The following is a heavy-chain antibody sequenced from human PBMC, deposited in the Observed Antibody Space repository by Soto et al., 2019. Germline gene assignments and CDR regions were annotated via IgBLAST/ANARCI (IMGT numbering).Heavy chain of an antibody. CDR3: ARDSSSSWFNYYYGMDV. D-gene: IGHD6-13*01. CDR1: GGSISSYY. Sequence: SETLSLTCTVSGGSISSYYWSWIRQPAGKGLEWIGRIYTSGSTNYNPSLTSRVTMSVDTTKNQFSLKLSSVTAADTAVYYCARDSSSSWFNYYYGMDVWGQGTTVTVSS. V-gene: IGHV4-4*07. J-gene: IGHJ6*02. CDR2: IYTSGST.